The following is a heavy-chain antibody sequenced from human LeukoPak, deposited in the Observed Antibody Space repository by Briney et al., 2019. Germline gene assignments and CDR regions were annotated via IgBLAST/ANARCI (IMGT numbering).Heavy chain of an antibody. Sequence: TGGSLRLSCAASGFTFSSHWMSWVRQAPGKGLEWVANVNEDGSEKHYVDSVKGRFTISRDNAKNSLYLQMNSLRAEDTAVYYCARDYYGSGIFDYWGQGTLVTVSS. CDR3: ARDYYGSGIFDY. CDR2: VNEDGSEK. D-gene: IGHD3-10*01. V-gene: IGHV3-7*01. J-gene: IGHJ4*02. CDR1: GFTFSSHW.